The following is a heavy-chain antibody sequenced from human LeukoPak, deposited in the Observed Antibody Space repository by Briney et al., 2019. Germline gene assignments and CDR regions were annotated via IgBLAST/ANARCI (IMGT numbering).Heavy chain of an antibody. D-gene: IGHD1-1*01. CDR2: IYYSGST. V-gene: IGHV4-59*01. Sequence: PSETLSLTCTVSGGSISSYYWSWTRQPPGKGLEWIGYIYYSGSTNYNPSLKSRVTISVDTSKNQFSLKLSSVTAADTAVYYCARNDLFYYFDYWGQGTLVTVSS. CDR1: GGSISSYY. J-gene: IGHJ4*02. CDR3: ARNDLFYYFDY.